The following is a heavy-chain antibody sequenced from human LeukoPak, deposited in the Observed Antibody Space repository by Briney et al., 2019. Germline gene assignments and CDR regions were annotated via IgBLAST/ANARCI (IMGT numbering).Heavy chain of an antibody. V-gene: IGHV4-31*03. D-gene: IGHD2-2*01. CDR1: GGSISSGGYY. CDR3: ARYGPAATIDY. J-gene: IGHJ4*02. Sequence: PSETLSLTCTVSGGSISSGGYYWSWIRQHPGKGLEWIGYIYYSGGTYYNPSLKSRVTISVDTSKNQFSLKLSSVTAADTAVYYCARYGPAATIDYWGQGTLVTVSS. CDR2: IYYSGGT.